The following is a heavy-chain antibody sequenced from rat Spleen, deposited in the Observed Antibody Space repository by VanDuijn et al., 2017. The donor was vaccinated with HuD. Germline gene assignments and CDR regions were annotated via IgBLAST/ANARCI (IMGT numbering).Heavy chain of an antibody. Sequence: QVQLKESGPGLVQPSQTLSLTCTVSGFSLTSNGVSWVRQPPGKGLEWTATISSGGHTYYNSALKSRLSFSRDTSKGQVFLKMNSLQTEDTAMYFCARGSVFFDYWGQGVMVTVSS. CDR1: GFSLTSNG. J-gene: IGHJ2*01. CDR3: ARGSVFFDY. V-gene: IGHV2S12*01. CDR2: ISSGGHT.